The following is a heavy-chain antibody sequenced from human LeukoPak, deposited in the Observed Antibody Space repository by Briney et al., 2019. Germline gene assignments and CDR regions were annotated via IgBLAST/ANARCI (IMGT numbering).Heavy chain of an antibody. D-gene: IGHD2-8*02. CDR1: GYTFTSYY. J-gene: IGHJ4*02. V-gene: IGHV1-46*01. Sequence: ASVKVSCKASGYTFTSYYMHWVRQTPGQGLEWMGLINPSGTNTNYAQKFRGRVTMTRDTSTSTVYMDLSSLRSEDTAMYFCAREESGGYFDYWGQGSLVTVSS. CDR2: INPSGTNT. CDR3: AREESGGYFDY.